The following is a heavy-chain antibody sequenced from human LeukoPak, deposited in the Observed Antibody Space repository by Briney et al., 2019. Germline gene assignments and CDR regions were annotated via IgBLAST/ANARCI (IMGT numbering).Heavy chain of an antibody. CDR3: ARTTYSSSWFAY. J-gene: IGHJ4*02. CDR2: INPYSGGT. CDR1: GYTFTGYY. D-gene: IGHD6-13*01. Sequence: GASVTVSCKASGYTFTGYYMHSVRQAPGQQRAWMGWINPYSGGTNYAQKFQGRGIMTRDTSISTAYMELSRLRSDDTAVYYCARTTYSSSWFAYWGQGTLVTVSS. V-gene: IGHV1-2*02.